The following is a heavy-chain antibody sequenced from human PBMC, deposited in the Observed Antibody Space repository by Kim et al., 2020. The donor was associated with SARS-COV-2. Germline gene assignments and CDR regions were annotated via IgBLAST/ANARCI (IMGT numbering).Heavy chain of an antibody. D-gene: IGHD3-9*01. CDR3: ARDADYDILTGGSAFDI. Sequence: VKGRFTISRDNAKNSLYLQMNSLRAEDTAVYYCARDADYDILTGGSAFDIWGQGTMVTVSS. J-gene: IGHJ3*02. V-gene: IGHV3-11*04.